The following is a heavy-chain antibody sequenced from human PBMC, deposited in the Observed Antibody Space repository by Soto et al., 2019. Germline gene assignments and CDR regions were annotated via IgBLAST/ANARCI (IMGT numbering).Heavy chain of an antibody. CDR1: GFTVSSNY. V-gene: IGHV3-66*01. D-gene: IGHD3-10*01. J-gene: IGHJ4*02. CDR3: ARDVKSTRITMVRGVIPA. Sequence: GGSLRLSCAASGFTVSSNYMSWVRQAPGKGLEWVSVIYSGGSTYYADSVKGRFTISRDNSKNTLYLQMNSLRAEDTAVYYCARDVKSTRITMVRGVIPAWGQRTLVTVSS. CDR2: IYSGGST.